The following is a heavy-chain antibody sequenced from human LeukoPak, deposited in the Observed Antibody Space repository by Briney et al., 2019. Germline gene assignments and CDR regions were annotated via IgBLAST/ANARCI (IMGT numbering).Heavy chain of an antibody. V-gene: IGHV4-61*02. J-gene: IGHJ3*02. D-gene: IGHD2-21*01. CDR2: IYISGST. CDR3: ARRGEWRAFDI. CDR1: SGSMDSGTYL. Sequence: SSETLSLTCTVSSGSMDSGTYLWTWLRQPAGRGLELVGRIYISGSTDYNPSLKTRVTISLDTSKNQFSLNLSSVTAADTAVYYCARRGEWRAFDIWGQGTMVTVSS.